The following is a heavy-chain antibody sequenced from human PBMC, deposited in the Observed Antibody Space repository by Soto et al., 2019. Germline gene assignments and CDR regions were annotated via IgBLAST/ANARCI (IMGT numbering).Heavy chain of an antibody. CDR3: AQDMRPDREFFGLDV. Sequence: GGSLRLSCAASGFTFDDNGMHWVRQAPGKGLEGVSGISWNSGRIAYADSVKGRFTISRDNAKNSLYLQMNVLRAEDTALYYCAQDMRPDREFFGLDVWGQGTTVTVSS. CDR2: ISWNSGRI. J-gene: IGHJ6*02. D-gene: IGHD3-10*01. V-gene: IGHV3-9*01. CDR1: GFTFDDNG.